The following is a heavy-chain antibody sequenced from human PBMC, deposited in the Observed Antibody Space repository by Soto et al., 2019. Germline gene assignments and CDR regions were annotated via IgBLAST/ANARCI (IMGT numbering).Heavy chain of an antibody. CDR1: GFTFSGSA. CDR3: TRRSDFWSGYSNGMDV. Sequence: GGSLRLSCAASGFTFSGSAMHWVRQASGKGLEWVGRIRSKANSYATAYAASVKGRFTISRDDSENTAYLQMNSLKTEDTAVYYCTRRSDFWSGYSNGMDVWGQGTTVTVSS. V-gene: IGHV3-73*01. J-gene: IGHJ6*02. D-gene: IGHD3-3*01. CDR2: IRSKANSYAT.